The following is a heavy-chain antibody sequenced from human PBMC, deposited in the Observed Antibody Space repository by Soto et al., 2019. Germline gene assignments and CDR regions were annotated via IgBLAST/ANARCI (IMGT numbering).Heavy chain of an antibody. J-gene: IGHJ4*02. Sequence: PSETPSLTCTVSGGSISGSSYYWGWIRQPPGKGLEWIGSIYYSGSTYYNPSLKSRVTISVDTSKNQFSLKLSSVTAADTAVYYCARHTPAISISDHWGQGTLVTVSS. CDR3: ARHTPAISISDH. V-gene: IGHV4-39*01. CDR2: IYYSGST. CDR1: GGSISGSSYY. D-gene: IGHD2-15*01.